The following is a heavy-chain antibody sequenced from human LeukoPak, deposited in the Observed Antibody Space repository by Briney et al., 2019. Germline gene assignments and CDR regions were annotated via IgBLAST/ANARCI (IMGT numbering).Heavy chain of an antibody. Sequence: TSETLSLTCTVSGGSISSYYWSWIRQPPGKGLEWIGYIYYSGSTNYNPSLKSRVTISVDTSKNQFSLKLSPVTAADTAVYYCARHSSSWYGFDYWGQGTLVTVSS. CDR3: ARHSSSWYGFDY. CDR2: IYYSGST. D-gene: IGHD6-13*01. J-gene: IGHJ4*02. CDR1: GGSISSYY. V-gene: IGHV4-59*08.